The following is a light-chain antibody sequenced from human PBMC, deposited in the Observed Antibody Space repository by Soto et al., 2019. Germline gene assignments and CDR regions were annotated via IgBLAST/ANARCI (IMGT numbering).Light chain of an antibody. Sequence: DIQMTQSPSTLSASVGDRVTITCRASQSISSWLAWYQQKPGKAPKLLIYKAFSLESGVPSRFSGSGSGTEFTLTISSLQPDDFATYYCQQYNSSWEFGQGTKLEIK. J-gene: IGKJ2*01. CDR1: QSISSW. CDR2: KAF. V-gene: IGKV1-5*03. CDR3: QQYNSSWE.